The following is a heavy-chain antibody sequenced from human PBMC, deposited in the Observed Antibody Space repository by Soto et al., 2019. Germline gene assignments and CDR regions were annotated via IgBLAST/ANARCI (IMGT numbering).Heavy chain of an antibody. V-gene: IGHV3-48*03. Sequence: EVQLVESGGGLVQPGGSLRLSCAASGFTFSSYEMNWVRQAPGQGLEWVSYISRSGSTIYYADSVKGRFTISRDNAKNSLYLQMNSLRAEDTAVYYCARGGTRVAGGQSGWGWGQGTLVTVSS. CDR1: GFTFSSYE. CDR3: ARGGTRVAGGQSGWG. CDR2: ISRSGSTI. J-gene: IGHJ4*02. D-gene: IGHD1-26*01.